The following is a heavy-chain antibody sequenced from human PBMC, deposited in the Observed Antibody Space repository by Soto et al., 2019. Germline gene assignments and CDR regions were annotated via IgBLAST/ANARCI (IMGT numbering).Heavy chain of an antibody. CDR2: ISYSADKT. V-gene: IGHV3-23*01. CDR1: GFTFSNYV. Sequence: GGSLRLSCAASGFTFSNYVMNGGRQAPGKGLEWVSTISYSADKTFYADSVKGRFTISRDNSRDTLFLQMNSLRADDAAVYYCARRARTATTNWGAFDIWGQGTMVTVSS. D-gene: IGHD1-7*01. J-gene: IGHJ3*02. CDR3: ARRARTATTNWGAFDI.